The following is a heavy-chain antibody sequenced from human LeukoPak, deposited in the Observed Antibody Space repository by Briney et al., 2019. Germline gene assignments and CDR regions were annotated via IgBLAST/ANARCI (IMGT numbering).Heavy chain of an antibody. CDR2: ISGGTT. CDR3: SRGSGWLSVY. Sequence: GGSLRLSCTASGFTFGDYLMSWFRQAPGKGLEWIGFISGGTTEYAASVKGRFTISRDDSTSIAYLQMNSLTTEDTAVYYCSRGSGWLSVYWGRGTLVTVSS. D-gene: IGHD6-19*01. J-gene: IGHJ2*01. V-gene: IGHV3-49*03. CDR1: GFTFGDYL.